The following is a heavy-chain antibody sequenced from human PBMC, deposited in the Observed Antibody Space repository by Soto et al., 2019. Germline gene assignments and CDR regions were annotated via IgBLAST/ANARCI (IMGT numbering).Heavy chain of an antibody. J-gene: IGHJ4*02. CDR2: ISGSGDSI. V-gene: IGHV3-23*01. CDR1: GFTFNNYA. D-gene: IGHD1-1*01. CDR3: AKKEGGNWPFDY. Sequence: PGGSLRLSCAASGFTFNNYAMSWVRQAPGKGLEWVSSISGSGDSIYHADSVKGRFTISRDNSKNTLSLQMNSLRAEDTAVYYCAKKEGGNWPFDYWGQGTLVTVSS.